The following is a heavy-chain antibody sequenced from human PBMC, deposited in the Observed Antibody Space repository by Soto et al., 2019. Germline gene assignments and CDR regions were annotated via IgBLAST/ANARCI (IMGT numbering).Heavy chain of an antibody. CDR1: GFTFRSYA. Sequence: GGSLRLSCSASGFTFRSYAMSWVRQAPGKGLEWVSAISGSGGSTYYADSVKGRFTISRDNSKNTLYLQMNSLRAEDTAVYYCAKYFSMVRGVYWFDPWGQGTLVTVSS. V-gene: IGHV3-23*01. CDR3: AKYFSMVRGVYWFDP. D-gene: IGHD3-10*01. CDR2: ISGSGGST. J-gene: IGHJ5*02.